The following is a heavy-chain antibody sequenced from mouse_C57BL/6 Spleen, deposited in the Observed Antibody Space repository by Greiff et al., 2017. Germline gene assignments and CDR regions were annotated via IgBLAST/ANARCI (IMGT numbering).Heavy chain of an antibody. CDR3: AREGYDGYPDY. CDR2: IYPRSGNT. Sequence: QVHVKQSGAELARPGASVKLSCKASGYTFTSYGISWVKQRTGQGLEWIGEIYPRSGNTYYNEKFKGKATLTADKSSSTAYMELRSLTSEDSAVYFCAREGYDGYPDYWGQGTTLTVSS. D-gene: IGHD2-3*01. CDR1: GYTFTSYG. J-gene: IGHJ2*01. V-gene: IGHV1-81*01.